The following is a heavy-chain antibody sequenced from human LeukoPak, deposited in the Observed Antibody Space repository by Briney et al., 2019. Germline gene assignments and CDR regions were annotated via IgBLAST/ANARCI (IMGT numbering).Heavy chain of an antibody. V-gene: IGHV1-69*05. J-gene: IGHJ4*02. CDR1: GGTFSSYA. CDR2: IIPIFGTA. Sequence: SVRVSCKASGGTFSSYAISWVRQAPGQGLEWMGGIIPIFGTANYAQKFQGRVTITTDESTSTAYMELSSLRSEDTAVYYCTRRRPPGTTFQPFDYWGQGTLVTVSS. D-gene: IGHD1-7*01. CDR3: TRRRPPGTTFQPFDY.